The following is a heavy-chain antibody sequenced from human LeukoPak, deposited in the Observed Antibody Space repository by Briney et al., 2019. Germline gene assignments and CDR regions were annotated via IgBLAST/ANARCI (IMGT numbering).Heavy chain of an antibody. Sequence: PSQTLSLTCTVSAVSISSHYWSWLRQPPGEGLEWIGYISFSGCTNYNPSLKSRVTISVDTSKNQFSLKLSSVTAADTAVYYCARDREGASGRVVPAAIRKRTYYYMDVWGKGTTVTVSS. CDR1: AVSISSHY. CDR3: ARDREGASGRVVPAAIRKRTYYYMDV. J-gene: IGHJ6*03. CDR2: ISFSGCT. D-gene: IGHD2-2*02. V-gene: IGHV4-59*11.